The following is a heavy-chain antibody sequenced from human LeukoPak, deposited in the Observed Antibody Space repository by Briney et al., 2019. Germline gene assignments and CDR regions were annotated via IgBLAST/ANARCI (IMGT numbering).Heavy chain of an antibody. D-gene: IGHD4-11*01. CDR3: ARQYSNSPYYYYYYYMDV. CDR2: ISHSGST. V-gene: IGHV4-34*01. CDR1: GGSFSGYY. J-gene: IGHJ6*03. Sequence: SETLPLTCAVYGGSFSGYYWSWIRQPPGKGLEWIGEISHSGSTNYNPSLKSRVTISVDTSKNQFSLKLSSVTAADTAVYYCARQYSNSPYYYYYYYMDVWGKGTTVTVSS.